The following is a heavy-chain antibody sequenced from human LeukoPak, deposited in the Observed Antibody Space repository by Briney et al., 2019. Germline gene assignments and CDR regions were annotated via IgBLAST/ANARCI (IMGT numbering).Heavy chain of an antibody. V-gene: IGHV3-74*01. CDR1: RFNVNNYW. CDR3: AKLSGYYLGTNFDY. Sequence: GGSLRLSCAASRFNVNNYWMHWVRQAPGKGLVWVSRINEDGRVTSYAGSVRGRFTISRDNSKNTLYLRMNSLRAEDTAVYYCAKLSGYYLGTNFDYWGQGTLVTVSS. D-gene: IGHD3-22*01. CDR2: INEDGRVT. J-gene: IGHJ4*02.